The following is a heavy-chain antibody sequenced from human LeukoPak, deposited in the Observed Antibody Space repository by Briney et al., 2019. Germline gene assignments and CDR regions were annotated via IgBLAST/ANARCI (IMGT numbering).Heavy chain of an antibody. CDR3: ARDALGSYDY. CDR1: GFAFSDFY. D-gene: IGHD3-10*01. CDR2: ISNSGRTL. Sequence: GGSLRLSCAASGFAFSDFYMFWIRQAPGKGLEWISYISNSGRTLYYADSVKGRFTISRDNDKNLLYLQMNSLRADDTAVYYCARDALGSYDYWGQGTLVTVSS. V-gene: IGHV3-11*01. J-gene: IGHJ4*02.